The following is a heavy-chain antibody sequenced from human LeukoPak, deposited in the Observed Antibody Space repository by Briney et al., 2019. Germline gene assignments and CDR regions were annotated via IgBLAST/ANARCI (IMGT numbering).Heavy chain of an antibody. J-gene: IGHJ4*02. V-gene: IGHV3-53*01. CDR2: IYSDNT. CDR1: GFTVSSNS. D-gene: IGHD3-22*01. CDR3: ARDLYRIVVVPHYFDY. Sequence: GGSLRLSCTVSGFTVSSNSMSWVRQAPGKGLEWVSFIYSDNTHYSDSVKGRFTISRDNAKNSLYLQMNSLRAEDTAVYYCARDLYRIVVVPHYFDYWGQGTLVTVSS.